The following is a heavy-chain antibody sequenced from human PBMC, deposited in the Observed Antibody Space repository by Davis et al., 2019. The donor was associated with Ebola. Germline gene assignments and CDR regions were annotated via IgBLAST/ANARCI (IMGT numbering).Heavy chain of an antibody. J-gene: IGHJ4*02. V-gene: IGHV1-46*01. CDR2: INPSGGST. D-gene: IGHD5-18*01. Sequence: ASVKVSCKASGYTFTSYYMHWVRQAPGQGLEWMGIINPSGGSTSYAQKFQGRVTMTRDTSTSTVYMELSSLRSEDTAVYYCARDAIPFDSYGTLCDYWGQGTLVTVSS. CDR1: GYTFTSYY. CDR3: ARDAIPFDSYGTLCDY.